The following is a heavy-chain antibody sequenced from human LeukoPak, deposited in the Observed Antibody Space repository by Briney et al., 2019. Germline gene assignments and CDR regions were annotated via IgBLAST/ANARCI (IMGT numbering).Heavy chain of an antibody. V-gene: IGHV1-46*01. Sequence: ASVKVSCKAFGYTFTSNYMHWVRQAPGQGPEWMGVISPSGGSTTYAQKFQGRVTLTRDMSTSTDYLELSSLRSEDTAVYYCAREYGDILTGYSDAFDIWGQGTMVTVSS. D-gene: IGHD3-9*01. CDR3: AREYGDILTGYSDAFDI. J-gene: IGHJ3*02. CDR2: ISPSGGST. CDR1: GYTFTSNY.